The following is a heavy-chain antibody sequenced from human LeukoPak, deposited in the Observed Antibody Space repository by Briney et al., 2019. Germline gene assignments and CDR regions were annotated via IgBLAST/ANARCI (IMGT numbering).Heavy chain of an antibody. CDR2: IIPIFGTA. CDR1: GGTFSIYA. J-gene: IGHJ4*02. Sequence: SVKVSFKASGGTFSIYAISWVRQAPGQGLEWMGGIIPIFGTANYAQKFQGRVTITADESTSTAYMELSSLRSEDTAVYYCARGVNWNDDSTSFDYWGQGTLVTVSS. V-gene: IGHV1-69*13. CDR3: ARGVNWNDDSTSFDY. D-gene: IGHD1-20*01.